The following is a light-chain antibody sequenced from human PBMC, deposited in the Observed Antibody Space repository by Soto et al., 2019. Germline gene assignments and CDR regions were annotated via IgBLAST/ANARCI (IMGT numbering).Light chain of an antibody. Sequence: EIVLTQSPATLSLSPGERATLSCRASQSVSSYLAWYQQKPGQAPRLLIHDASNRATGIPARFSGSGSGTHFTLTISSLEPEDFSLYFCQQRTSWPRLTFGQATKLHIK. CDR1: QSVSSY. CDR3: QQRTSWPRLT. V-gene: IGKV3-11*01. CDR2: DAS. J-gene: IGKJ2*01.